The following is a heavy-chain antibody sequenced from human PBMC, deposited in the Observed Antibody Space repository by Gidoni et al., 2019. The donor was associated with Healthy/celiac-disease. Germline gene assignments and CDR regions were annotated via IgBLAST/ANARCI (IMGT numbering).Heavy chain of an antibody. D-gene: IGHD3-22*01. CDR3: ARHYDSSGYYSRLWYFDL. J-gene: IGHJ2*01. Sequence: STYYNPSLKSRVTISVDTSKNQFSLKLSSVTAADTAVYYCARHYDSSGYYSRLWYFDLWGRGTLVTVSS. CDR2: ST. V-gene: IGHV4-31*02.